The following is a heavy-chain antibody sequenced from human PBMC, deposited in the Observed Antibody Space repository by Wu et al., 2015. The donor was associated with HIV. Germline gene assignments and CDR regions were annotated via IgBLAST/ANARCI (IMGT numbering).Heavy chain of an antibody. CDR1: GYIFTDYN. Sequence: QVQLAQSGTEVKKPGASVTVSCKASGYIFTDYNLHWVRHAPGQGLEWMGWINPKNGGTYYAQKFQGRVTMTTDMSITTAYMELSSLRSEDTAVYYCARSKFDRVDMGTITSYYYSLDVWGQGTTVIVSS. CDR3: ARSKFDRVDMGTITSYYYSLDV. D-gene: IGHD5-24*01. V-gene: IGHV1-2*02. J-gene: IGHJ6*02. CDR2: INPKNGGT.